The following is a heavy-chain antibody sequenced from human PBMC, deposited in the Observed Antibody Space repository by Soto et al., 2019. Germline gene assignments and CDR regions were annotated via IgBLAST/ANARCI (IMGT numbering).Heavy chain of an antibody. V-gene: IGHV3-43*01. CDR2: LSWDGGTT. Sequence: EVMLEESGGAVVQPAGSLRLSCVVSGFTFEEHTIHWVRQAPGKGLEWISLLSWDGGTTYYAESVKGRFTISRDSGTNSVFLQMDSLRSEDTALYYCTRVQKKYRTTSGVDFDSWGQGTQVTVSS. J-gene: IGHJ4*02. D-gene: IGHD5-12*01. CDR1: GFTFEEHT. CDR3: TRVQKKYRTTSGVDFDS.